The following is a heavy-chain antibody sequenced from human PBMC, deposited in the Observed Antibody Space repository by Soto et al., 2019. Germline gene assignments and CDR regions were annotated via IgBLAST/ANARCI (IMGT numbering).Heavy chain of an antibody. Sequence: QVQLQESGPGLVKPSETLSLTCTVSGGSISSYYWSWIRQPPGKGLEWIGYIYYSGSTNYNPSLKSRVTTSVDTSKNQFPLKRSSVTAADTAVYYCARVSSDCTNGVCYKGRGIAVAGLFDYWGQGTLVTVSS. CDR1: GGSISSYY. V-gene: IGHV4-59*01. CDR3: ARVSSDCTNGVCYKGRGIAVAGLFDY. CDR2: IYYSGST. J-gene: IGHJ4*02. D-gene: IGHD2-8*01.